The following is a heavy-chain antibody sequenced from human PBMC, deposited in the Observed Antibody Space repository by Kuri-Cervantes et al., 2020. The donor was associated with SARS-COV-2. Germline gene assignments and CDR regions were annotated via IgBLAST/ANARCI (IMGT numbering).Heavy chain of an antibody. CDR2: ISSSGSTI. CDR3: APRGEGSGFDY. V-gene: IGHV3-48*03. CDR1: GFTFSSYE. D-gene: IGHD3-16*01. J-gene: IGHJ4*02. Sequence: GGSLRLSCAASGFTFSSYEMNWVRQAPGKGLEWVSYISSSGSTIYYADSVKGRFTISRDNAKNSLYLQMNSLRAEDTAVYYCAPRGEGSGFDYWRQGTLVTVSS.